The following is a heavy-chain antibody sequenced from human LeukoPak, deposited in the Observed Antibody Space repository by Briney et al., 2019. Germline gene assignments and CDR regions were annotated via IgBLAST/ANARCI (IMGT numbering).Heavy chain of an antibody. CDR2: INSDGSST. D-gene: IGHD5-24*01. CDR1: GFTFSTYW. J-gene: IGHJ4*02. V-gene: IGHV3-74*01. Sequence: PGGSQRLSCSASGFTFSTYWMDWVRQAPGKGLVWVSRINSDGSSTRYADSVKGRFTISRDNAKNTLSLQMSSLRAEDTAVYYCVRAGYRDAYNLWGQGTLVTVSS. CDR3: VRAGYRDAYNL.